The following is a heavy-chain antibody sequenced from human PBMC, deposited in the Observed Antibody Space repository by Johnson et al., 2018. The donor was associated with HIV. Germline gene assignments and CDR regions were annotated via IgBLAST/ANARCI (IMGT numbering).Heavy chain of an antibody. CDR2: ISYDGSNK. CDR3: ARGGGCGGDCYSGYDAFDI. D-gene: IGHD2-21*02. CDR1: GFTFSSYP. J-gene: IGHJ3*02. Sequence: QVQLVESGGGVVQPGRSLRLSCAASGFTFSSYPIHWVRQAPGKGLAWVAVISYDGSNKYYADSVKGRFTISRDNPKNTLYLQMNSLRTWDTAVYYCARGGGCGGDCYSGYDAFDIWGQGTMVTVSS. V-gene: IGHV3-30*04.